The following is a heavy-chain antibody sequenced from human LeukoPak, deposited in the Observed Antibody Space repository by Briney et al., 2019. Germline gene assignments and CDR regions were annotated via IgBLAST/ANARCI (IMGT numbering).Heavy chain of an antibody. D-gene: IGHD6-13*01. CDR1: GGSVSSGSYY. J-gene: IGHJ5*02. CDR2: IYYSGST. V-gene: IGHV4-61*01. Sequence: SETLSLTCTVSGGSVSSGSYYWSWIRQPPGKGLEWIGYIYYSGSTNYNPSLKSRVTISVDTSKNQFSLKLSSVTAADTAVYYCARDGPSPRYSSSWYWFDPWGQGTLVTVSS. CDR3: ARDGPSPRYSSSWYWFDP.